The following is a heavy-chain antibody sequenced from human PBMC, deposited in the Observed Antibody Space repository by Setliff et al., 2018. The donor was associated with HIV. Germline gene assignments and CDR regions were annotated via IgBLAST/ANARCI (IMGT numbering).Heavy chain of an antibody. Sequence: ASVKVSCKASGYTFNNYYMHWVRQAPGQGLEWMGIINPSGNRTYYAQKLQGRVTMTTGTSTSTAYMELRSLRSDDTAVYYCARGPPIVVVPAALLTFDYWGQGTLVTVSS. D-gene: IGHD2-2*01. CDR1: GYTFNNYY. J-gene: IGHJ4*02. CDR2: INPSGNRT. V-gene: IGHV1-46*02. CDR3: ARGPPIVVVPAALLTFDY.